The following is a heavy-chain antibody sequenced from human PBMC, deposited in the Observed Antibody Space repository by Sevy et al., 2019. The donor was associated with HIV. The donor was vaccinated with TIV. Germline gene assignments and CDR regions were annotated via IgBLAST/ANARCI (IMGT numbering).Heavy chain of an antibody. CDR3: ASKRGYSHGPLDS. D-gene: IGHD5-12*01. J-gene: IGHJ4*02. V-gene: IGHV4-30-4*01. Sequence: SETLSLTCTVSGGSISSSDSYWSWIRQPPGKGLEWIGYSHYSGGTYYNPFLKSRVAMSVDTSEKQFSLRLSFLTAAYTAIYYCASKRGYSHGPLDSWGQGTLVTVSS. CDR2: SHYSGGT. CDR1: GGSISSSDSY.